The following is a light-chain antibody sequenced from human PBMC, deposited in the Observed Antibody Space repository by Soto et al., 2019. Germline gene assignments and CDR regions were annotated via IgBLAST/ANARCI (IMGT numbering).Light chain of an antibody. CDR2: GAS. Sequence: ENVLTQSPGTLSLSPGERATLSCRASQTVSTLAWYQQRPGQAPRLLIYGASSRATGIPDRFSGSASGADFTLTISGLEPEDSPVYYCQQYGSSPPYTFGQGTKLEIK. J-gene: IGKJ2*01. CDR3: QQYGSSPPYT. CDR1: QTVST. V-gene: IGKV3-20*01.